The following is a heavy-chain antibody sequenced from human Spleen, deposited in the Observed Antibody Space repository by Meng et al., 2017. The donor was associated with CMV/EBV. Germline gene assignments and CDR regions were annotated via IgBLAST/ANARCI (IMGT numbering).Heavy chain of an antibody. CDR3: ARGGVGSGYLHFDY. D-gene: IGHD3-3*01. CDR1: GGSFSSYA. CDR2: ILPIFGIP. Sequence: ASGGSFSSYAITWVRQAPGQGLEWMGGILPIFGIPKYAQKFQGRVTITADTSTSTAYMELNSLRSEDTAVYYCARGGVGSGYLHFDYWGQGTLVTVSS. V-gene: IGHV1-69*17. J-gene: IGHJ4*02.